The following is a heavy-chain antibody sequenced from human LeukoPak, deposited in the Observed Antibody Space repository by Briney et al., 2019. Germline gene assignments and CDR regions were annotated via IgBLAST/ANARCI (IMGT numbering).Heavy chain of an antibody. Sequence: GGSLRLSCTASGFTFGGYSMNWIRQAPGKGLEWVSSFGTRSTSIYHAGSVKGRFAISRDNAENSLYLQMNSLRAEDTALYYCAREVSEGFDFWGQGTLVTVSS. V-gene: IGHV3-21*01. D-gene: IGHD3-22*01. CDR2: FGTRSTSI. CDR3: AREVSEGFDF. CDR1: GFTFGGYS. J-gene: IGHJ4*02.